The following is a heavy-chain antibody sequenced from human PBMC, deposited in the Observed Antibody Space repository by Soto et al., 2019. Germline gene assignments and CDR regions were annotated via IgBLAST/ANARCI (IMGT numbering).Heavy chain of an antibody. CDR1: GCSINNYA. CDR3: ARIRGDADYFDY. J-gene: IGHJ4*02. V-gene: IGHV4-59*01. CDR2: IYYNGGT. D-gene: IGHD3-10*01. Sequence: PAGTLTLTCSASGCSINNYALSWIRQAPGKGLEWVWDIYYNGGTKYTPSVKSRVTISIDTSKNPFSLKLSSVTAADTAVYYCARIRGDADYFDYWGQGTLVTVSS.